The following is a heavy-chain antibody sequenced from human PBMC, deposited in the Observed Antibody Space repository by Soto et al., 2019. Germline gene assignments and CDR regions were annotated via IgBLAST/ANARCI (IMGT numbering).Heavy chain of an antibody. J-gene: IGHJ6*02. V-gene: IGHV4-34*01. CDR3: ARGHTRERYFVWLLEGHYYYGMDV. D-gene: IGHD3-9*01. CDR1: CGSFSGYY. CDR2: INHSGST. Sequence: PSETLSLTCTVYCGSFSGYYWSWIRQPPGKGLEWIGEINHSGSTNYNPSLKSRVTISVDTSKNQFSLKLSSVTDADTGVYYCARGHTRERYFVWLLEGHYYYGMDVWGQGTTVTVSS.